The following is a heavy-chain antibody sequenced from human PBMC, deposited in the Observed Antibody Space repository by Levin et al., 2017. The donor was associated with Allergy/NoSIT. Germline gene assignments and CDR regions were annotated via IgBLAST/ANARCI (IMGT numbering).Heavy chain of an antibody. CDR2: INPNSGGT. CDR1: GYTFTGYY. D-gene: IGHD3-10*01. V-gene: IGHV1-2*02. Sequence: GESLKISCKASGYTFTGYYMHWVRQAPGQGLEWMGWINPNSGGTNYAQKFQGRVTMTRDTSISTAYMELSRLRSDDTAVYYCASIITMVRGLVDYWGQGTLVTVSS. CDR3: ASIITMVRGLVDY. J-gene: IGHJ4*02.